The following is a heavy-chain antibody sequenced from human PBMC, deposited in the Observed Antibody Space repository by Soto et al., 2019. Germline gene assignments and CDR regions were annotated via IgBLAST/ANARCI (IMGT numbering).Heavy chain of an antibody. J-gene: IGHJ5*02. CDR1: GYTFTSYA. Sequence: ASVKVSCKASGYTFTSYAMHWVRQAPGQRLEWMGWINAGNGNTKYSQKFQGRVTITRDTSASTAYMELSSLRSEDTAVYYCARGLTGYDHFDPWGQGTLVTVSS. CDR3: ARGLTGYDHFDP. V-gene: IGHV1-3*01. D-gene: IGHD2-15*01. CDR2: INAGNGNT.